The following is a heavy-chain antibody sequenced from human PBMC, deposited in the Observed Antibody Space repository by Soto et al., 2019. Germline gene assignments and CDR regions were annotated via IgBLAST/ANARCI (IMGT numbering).Heavy chain of an antibody. CDR1: GGSISSYY. J-gene: IGHJ4*02. Sequence: SETLSLTCTVSGGSISSYYWSWIRQPPGKGLEWIGYIYYSGSTNYNPSLKSRVTISVDTSKNQFSLKLSSVTAADTAVYYCARAGYYYGSGSYHPFDYWGQGTLVTVYS. V-gene: IGHV4-59*01. D-gene: IGHD3-10*01. CDR2: IYYSGST. CDR3: ARAGYYYGSGSYHPFDY.